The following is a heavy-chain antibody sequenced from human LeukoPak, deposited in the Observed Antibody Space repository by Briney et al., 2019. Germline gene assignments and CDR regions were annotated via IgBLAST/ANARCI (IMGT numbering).Heavy chain of an antibody. V-gene: IGHV4-34*01. Sequence: SETLSLTCAVYGGSFSVYYWSWIRQPPGKGLEWSGEINHSGSTNYNPSLKSRVTISVDTCKNQFSMKLSAVTAADTAVYYCARAPFLRQYCSGGSCYSSWFDPWGQGTLVTVSS. J-gene: IGHJ5*02. CDR3: ARAPFLRQYCSGGSCYSSWFDP. D-gene: IGHD2-15*01. CDR1: GGSFSVYY. CDR2: INHSGST.